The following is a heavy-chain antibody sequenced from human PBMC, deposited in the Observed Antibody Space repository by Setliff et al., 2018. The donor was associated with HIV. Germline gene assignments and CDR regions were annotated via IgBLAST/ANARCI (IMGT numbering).Heavy chain of an antibody. CDR1: GGSISSGSYY. J-gene: IGHJ6*02. CDR3: ARDLGSGLYYYGMDV. CDR2: IYTSGST. D-gene: IGHD7-27*01. Sequence: ASETLSLTCTVSGGSISSGSYYWSWIRQPAGKGLEWIGRIYTSGSTNYNPSLKSRVTISVDTSKNQFSLKLSSVTAADTAVYYCARDLGSGLYYYGMDVWGQGTTVTAP. V-gene: IGHV4-61*02.